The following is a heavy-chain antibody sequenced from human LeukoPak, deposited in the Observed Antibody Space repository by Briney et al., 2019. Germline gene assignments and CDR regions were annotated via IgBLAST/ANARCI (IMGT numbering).Heavy chain of an antibody. CDR2: INPNSGGT. D-gene: IGHD5-18*01. Sequence: ASVKVSCKASGYTFTGYYMHWVRQAPGQGLEWMGWINPNSGGTNYAQKFKGRVTMTRDTSISTAYMELSRLRSDDTAVYYCARGPGRYSYGFYYYYYMDVWGKGTTVTVSS. J-gene: IGHJ6*03. V-gene: IGHV1-2*02. CDR1: GYTFTGYY. CDR3: ARGPGRYSYGFYYYYYMDV.